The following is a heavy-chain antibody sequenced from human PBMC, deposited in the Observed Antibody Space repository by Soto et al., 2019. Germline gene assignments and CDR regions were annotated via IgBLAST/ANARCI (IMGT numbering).Heavy chain of an antibody. CDR3: ARYSPDDSYGMDV. V-gene: IGHV4-34*01. J-gene: IGHJ6*02. Sequence: QVQLQQWGAGLLKPSETLSLTCAVYGGSFSGYYWSWIRQPPGKGLEGIGEINHSGSTNYNPSLKSHVNISVDTSKNQFSLKLSSVTAADTAVYYCARYSPDDSYGMDVRGQGTTVTVSS. CDR2: INHSGST. CDR1: GGSFSGYY. D-gene: IGHD2-21*01.